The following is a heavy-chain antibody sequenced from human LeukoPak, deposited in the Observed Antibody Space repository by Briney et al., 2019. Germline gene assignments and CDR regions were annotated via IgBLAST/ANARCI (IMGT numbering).Heavy chain of an antibody. D-gene: IGHD4-17*01. V-gene: IGHV3-11*06. Sequence: SGGSLRLSCAASGFTFSDYYMSWIRQAPGKGLEGVSYISGSSSYTIYADSVKGRFTISRDNAKNSLYLQMNSLRAEDTAVYYCARVTLYAESALDYWGQGTLVTVSS. J-gene: IGHJ4*02. CDR2: ISGSSSYT. CDR1: GFTFSDYY. CDR3: ARVTLYAESALDY.